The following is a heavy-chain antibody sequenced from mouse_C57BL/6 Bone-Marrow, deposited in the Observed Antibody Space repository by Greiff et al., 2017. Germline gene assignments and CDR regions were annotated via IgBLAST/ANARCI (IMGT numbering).Heavy chain of an antibody. CDR3: ARTEDYDLVDY. V-gene: IGHV5-4*03. J-gene: IGHJ2*01. CDR2: ISDGGSYT. Sequence: EVMLVESGGGLVKPGGSLKLSCAASGFTFSSYAMSWVRQTPEKRLEWVATISDGGSYTYYPDNVKGRFTRTRDNAKNNLYLQMSHLMSDEKAMYYCARTEDYDLVDYWGQGTTLTVSS. CDR1: GFTFSSYA. D-gene: IGHD2-4*01.